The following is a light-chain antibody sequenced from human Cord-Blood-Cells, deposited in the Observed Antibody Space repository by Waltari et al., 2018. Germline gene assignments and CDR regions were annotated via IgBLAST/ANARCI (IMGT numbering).Light chain of an antibody. V-gene: IGKV1-33*01. CDR3: QQYDNLPSLT. CDR1: QDISNY. CDR2: DSS. Sequence: DIQMTQSPSSLSASVGDRVTITCKSSQDISNYLNWYQQNPGKAPKLLIYDSSNLETGVPSRFSGSGSGTDFTFTISSLQPEDIATYYCQQYDNLPSLTFGGGTKVEIK. J-gene: IGKJ4*01.